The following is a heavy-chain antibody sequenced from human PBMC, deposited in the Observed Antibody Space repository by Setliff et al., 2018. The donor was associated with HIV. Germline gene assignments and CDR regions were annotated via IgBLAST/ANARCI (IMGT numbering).Heavy chain of an antibody. CDR2: IYHSGRT. Sequence: PSETLSLTCALSGYSISNGYYWGWIRQPSGKGLEWIGSIYHSGRTFYNPSHRSRVTISVATSQDQFSLRLTSVTAADTAVYYCSALNSCNPTRPIDYWGQGTLVTVSS. CDR1: GYSISNGYY. V-gene: IGHV4-38-2*01. J-gene: IGHJ4*02. CDR3: SALNSCNPTRPIDY.